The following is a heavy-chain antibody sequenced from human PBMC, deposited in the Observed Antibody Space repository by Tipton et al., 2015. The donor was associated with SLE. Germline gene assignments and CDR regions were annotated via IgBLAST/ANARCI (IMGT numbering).Heavy chain of an antibody. V-gene: IGHV4-34*01. CDR2: INHSGST. Sequence: TLSLTCAVYGGSFSGYYWSWIHQPPGKGLEWIGEINHSGSTKYNPSLKSRVTISVDTSKKQFSLKLTSVTAADTAVYYCASGPPTGYCSSTRCPNWFDPWGQGTLLTVSS. D-gene: IGHD2-2*01. CDR1: GGSFSGYY. CDR3: ASGPPTGYCSSTRCPNWFDP. J-gene: IGHJ5*02.